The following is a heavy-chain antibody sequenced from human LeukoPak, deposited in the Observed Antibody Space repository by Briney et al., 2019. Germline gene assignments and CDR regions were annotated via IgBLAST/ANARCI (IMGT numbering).Heavy chain of an antibody. CDR1: GLTLSRYW. D-gene: IGHD2-8*01. CDR2: IKQDGSEK. J-gene: IGHJ6*02. Sequence: PGGSLGLSCAASGLTLSRYWMSWVRQAPGKGLEWVANIKQDGSEKYYVDSVKGRFTISRDNAKNSLYLQMNSLRAEDTAVYYCARWGVNYGLDVWGQGTTVTVSS. V-gene: IGHV3-7*05. CDR3: ARWGVNYGLDV.